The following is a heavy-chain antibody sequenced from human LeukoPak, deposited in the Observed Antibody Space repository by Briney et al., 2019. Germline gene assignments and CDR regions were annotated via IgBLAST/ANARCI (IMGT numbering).Heavy chain of an antibody. D-gene: IGHD5-24*01. Sequence: PGRSLRLSCAASGFTFSTYGMHWVRQAPGKGLEWVAVISYDGSNIYYADSVKGRFTISRDSAKNTLYLQMNSLRAEDTAVYYCAKEKCNRCEMSYYFDYWGQGTLVTVSS. J-gene: IGHJ4*02. CDR2: ISYDGSNI. CDR3: AKEKCNRCEMSYYFDY. V-gene: IGHV3-30*18. CDR1: GFTFSTYG.